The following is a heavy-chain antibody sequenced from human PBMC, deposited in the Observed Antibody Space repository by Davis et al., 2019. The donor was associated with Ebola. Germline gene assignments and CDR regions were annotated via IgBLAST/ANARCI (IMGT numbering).Heavy chain of an antibody. J-gene: IGHJ4*02. CDR1: GGSISSYY. Sequence: MPSETLSLTCTVSGGSISSYYWSWIRQPPGKGLEWIGYIYYSGSTNYNPSLKSRVTISVDRSKNQFSLKLSSVTAADTAVYYCARGDILTGYSYWGQGTLVTVSS. D-gene: IGHD3-9*01. V-gene: IGHV4-59*12. CDR2: IYYSGST. CDR3: ARGDILTGYSY.